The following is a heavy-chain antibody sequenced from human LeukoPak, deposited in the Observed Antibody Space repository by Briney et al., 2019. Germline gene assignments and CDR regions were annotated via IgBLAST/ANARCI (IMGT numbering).Heavy chain of an antibody. V-gene: IGHV4-4*02. CDR1: GGSISSSNW. D-gene: IGHD6-19*01. Sequence: SETLSLTCTVSGGSISSSNWWSWVRQPPGKGLEWIGEIYHSGSTNYNPSLKSRVTISVDKSKNQFSLKLSSVTAADTAVYYCARDPIAVAGTALGLYYWGQGTLVTVSS. J-gene: IGHJ4*02. CDR3: ARDPIAVAGTALGLYY. CDR2: IYHSGST.